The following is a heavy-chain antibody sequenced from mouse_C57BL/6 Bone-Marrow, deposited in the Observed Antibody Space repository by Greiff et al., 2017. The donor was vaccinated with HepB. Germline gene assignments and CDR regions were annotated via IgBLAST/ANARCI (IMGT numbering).Heavy chain of an antibody. J-gene: IGHJ1*03. V-gene: IGHV1-54*01. CDR2: INPGSGGT. CDR3: ARKGDYYGSSYVGYFDV. CDR1: GYAFTNYL. Sequence: VQLQESGAELVRPGTSVKVSCKASGYAFTNYLIEWVKQRPGQGLEWIGVINPGSGGTNYNENFKGKATLTADKSSSTAYMQLSSLTSEDSAVYFCARKGDYYGSSYVGYFDVWGTGTTVTVSS. D-gene: IGHD1-1*01.